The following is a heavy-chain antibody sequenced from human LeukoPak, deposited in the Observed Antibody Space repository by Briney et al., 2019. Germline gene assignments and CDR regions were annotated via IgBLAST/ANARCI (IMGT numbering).Heavy chain of an antibody. J-gene: IGHJ6*02. Sequence: GGSLRLSWAASGFTFSSYGMHWVGQAPGKGLEWGEVIWYDGSNKYYADSVKGRFTISRDNSKNTLYLQMNSLRAEDTAVYYCARMSMNYDFWSGSLHYYGMDVWGQGTTVTVSS. CDR2: IWYDGSNK. D-gene: IGHD3-3*01. CDR1: GFTFSSYG. CDR3: ARMSMNYDFWSGSLHYYGMDV. V-gene: IGHV3-33*01.